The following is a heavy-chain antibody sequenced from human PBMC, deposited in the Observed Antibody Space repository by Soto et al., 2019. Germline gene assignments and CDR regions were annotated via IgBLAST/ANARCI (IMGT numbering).Heavy chain of an antibody. V-gene: IGHV3-53*04. J-gene: IGHJ6*02. D-gene: IGHD4-17*01. CDR1: GFTVSSNY. CDR2: IYSGGST. CDR3: ARGVWVTTLGGYGLHV. Sequence: PGGSLRLSCAASGFTVSSNYMSWVRQAPGKGLEWVSVIYSGGSTYYADSVKGRFTISRHNSKNTLYLQMNSLRAEDTAVYYCARGVWVTTLGGYGLHVWGQGTTVT.